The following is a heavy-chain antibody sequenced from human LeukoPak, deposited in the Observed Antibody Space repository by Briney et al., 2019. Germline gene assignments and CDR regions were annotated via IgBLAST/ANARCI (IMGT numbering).Heavy chain of an antibody. CDR3: AKDLVDTAMVTYYYYYGMDV. CDR2: ISSSGSTI. D-gene: IGHD5-18*01. Sequence: GGSLRLSCAASGFTFSDYYMSWIRQAPGKGLEWVSYISSSGSTIYYADSVKGRFTISRDNAKNSLYLQMNSLRAEDTAVYYCAKDLVDTAMVTYYYYYGMDVWGQGTTVTVSS. J-gene: IGHJ6*02. CDR1: GFTFSDYY. V-gene: IGHV3-11*01.